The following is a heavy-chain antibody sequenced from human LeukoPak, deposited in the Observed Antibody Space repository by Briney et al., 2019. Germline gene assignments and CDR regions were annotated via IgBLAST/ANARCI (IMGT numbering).Heavy chain of an antibody. CDR2: ISGSGGST. D-gene: IGHD4-23*01. CDR1: GFTFSNYA. V-gene: IGHV3-23*01. J-gene: IGHJ4*02. CDR3: AKKWGVGTPTLDYFDY. Sequence: PGGSLRLSCAASGFTFSNYAMSWVRQAPGKGLEWVSGISGSGGSTYYADSVKGRFTISRDNSKNTLYLQMNSLTDEDTAVYYCAKKWGVGTPTLDYFDYWGQGTLVTVSS.